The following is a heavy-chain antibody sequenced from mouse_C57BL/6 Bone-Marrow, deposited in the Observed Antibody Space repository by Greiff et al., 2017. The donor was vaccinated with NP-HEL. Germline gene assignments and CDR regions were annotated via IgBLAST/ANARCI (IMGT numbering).Heavy chain of an antibody. Sequence: VQLQQSGAELVRPGASVKLSCTASGFNIKDDYMHWVKQRPEQGLEWIGWIDPENGDTEYASKFQGKATITADTSSNTAYLQRSSLTSEDTAVYYCTPIYYDYDGFAYWGQGTLVTVSA. CDR3: TPIYYDYDGFAY. V-gene: IGHV14-4*01. CDR2: IDPENGDT. D-gene: IGHD2-4*01. CDR1: GFNIKDDY. J-gene: IGHJ3*01.